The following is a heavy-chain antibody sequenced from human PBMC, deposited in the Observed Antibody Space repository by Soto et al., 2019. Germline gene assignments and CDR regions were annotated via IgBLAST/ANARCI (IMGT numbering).Heavy chain of an antibody. CDR1: GGSFSGYY. D-gene: IGHD6-6*01. CDR2: INHSGST. V-gene: IGHV4-34*01. CDR3: ARGHRYSSSSMYGLLLPFLDY. J-gene: IGHJ4*02. Sequence: PSETLSLTCAVYGGSFSGYYWSWIRQPPGKGLEWIGEINHSGSTNYNPSLKSRVTISVDTSKNQFSLKLSSVTAADTAVYYCARGHRYSSSSMYGLLLPFLDYWGQGTLVTVS.